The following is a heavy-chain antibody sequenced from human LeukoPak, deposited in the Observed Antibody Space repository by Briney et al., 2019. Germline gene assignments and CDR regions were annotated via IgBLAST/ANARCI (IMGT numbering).Heavy chain of an antibody. CDR1: GFTFSSYA. V-gene: IGHV3-30*04. D-gene: IGHD3-22*01. CDR2: ISYDGSNK. Sequence: GGSLRLSCVASGFTFSSYAMHWVRQAPGKGLEWVAVISYDGSNKYYADSVKGRFTISRDNSKNTLYLQMNSLRAEDTAVYYCASPHWGNYYDSSGYYYGDGAFDIWGQGTMVTVSS. CDR3: ASPHWGNYYDSSGYYYGDGAFDI. J-gene: IGHJ3*02.